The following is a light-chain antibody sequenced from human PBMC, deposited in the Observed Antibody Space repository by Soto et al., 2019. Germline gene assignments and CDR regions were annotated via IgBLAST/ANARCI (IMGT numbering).Light chain of an antibody. CDR3: QQYNNWPPIT. CDR1: QSVSSN. J-gene: IGKJ5*01. Sequence: EIVMTQSPATSSLSPWERATLYYXXSQSVSSNLAWYQQKPGQAPRLLIYGASTRATGIPARFSGSGSGTEFTLTISSLQSEDFAVYYCQQYNNWPPITFGQGTRLEI. V-gene: IGKV3-15*01. CDR2: GAS.